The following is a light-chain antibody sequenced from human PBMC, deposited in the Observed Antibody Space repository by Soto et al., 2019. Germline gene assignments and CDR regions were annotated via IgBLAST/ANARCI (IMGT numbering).Light chain of an antibody. CDR1: QSVSSSY. J-gene: IGKJ5*01. V-gene: IGKV3-20*01. Sequence: EIVLTKTPGTLSLSPEGRATLSCRASQSVSSSYLAWYQQKPGQAPRLLIYGASSRATGIPDRFSGSGSGTDFTLTIRRVEPEDFAVYYCQQYVSLPITFGQGTRLEIK. CDR2: GAS. CDR3: QQYVSLPIT.